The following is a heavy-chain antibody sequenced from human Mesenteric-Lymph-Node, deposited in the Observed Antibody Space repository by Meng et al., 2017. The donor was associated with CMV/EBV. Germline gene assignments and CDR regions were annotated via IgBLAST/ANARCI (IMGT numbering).Heavy chain of an antibody. D-gene: IGHD1-20*01. CDR2: INWNGGST. V-gene: IGHV3-20*04. CDR1: GFTFRSYW. Sequence: GESLKISCAASGFTFRSYWMSWVRQAPGKGLEWVSGINWNGGSTDYADSVKGRFTISRDNAKNTLYLQMNSLRAEDTAVYYCVRGGDNWNRDYWFDPWGQGTLVTVSS. J-gene: IGHJ5*02. CDR3: VRGGDNWNRDYWFDP.